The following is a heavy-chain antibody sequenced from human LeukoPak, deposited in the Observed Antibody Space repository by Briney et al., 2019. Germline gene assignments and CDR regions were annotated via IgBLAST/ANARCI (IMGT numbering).Heavy chain of an antibody. CDR1: GFTFSSYA. D-gene: IGHD1-26*01. V-gene: IGHV3-30*04. Sequence: PGRSLRLSCAASGFTFSSYAVHWVRQAPGKGLEWVAVISYDGSNEYYADSVKGRFTVSRDNSKNTLYLQMNSLRAEDTAEYYCARSTVGTSCCTAVDYWGQGTLVTVSS. CDR3: ARSTVGTSCCTAVDY. J-gene: IGHJ4*02. CDR2: ISYDGSNE.